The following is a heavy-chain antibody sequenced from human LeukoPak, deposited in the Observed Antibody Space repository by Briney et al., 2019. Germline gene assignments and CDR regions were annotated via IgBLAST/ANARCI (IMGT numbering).Heavy chain of an antibody. CDR1: GGSFSGYY. Sequence: SETLSLTCAVYGGSFSGYYWSWIRQPPGKGLEWIGEINHSGSTNYNPSLKSRVTISVDTSKNQFSLKLSSVTAADTAVYYCARGLLFDYWGQGTLVTVSS. CDR3: ARGLLFDY. D-gene: IGHD2-15*01. CDR2: INHSGST. J-gene: IGHJ4*02. V-gene: IGHV4-34*01.